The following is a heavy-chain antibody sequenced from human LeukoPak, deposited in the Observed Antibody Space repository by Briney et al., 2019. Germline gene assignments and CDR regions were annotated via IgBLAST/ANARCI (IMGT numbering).Heavy chain of an antibody. D-gene: IGHD3-22*01. Sequence: ASVKVSCKASGYTLTDYYMHWVRQAPGQGLEWMGRINPNSGGTNYSQKFQGRVTMTSDTSISTVYMELSRLRSDDAAVYYCARVGYYESSGYYEYWGQGTLVTVSS. CDR1: GYTLTDYY. CDR3: ARVGYYESSGYYEY. J-gene: IGHJ4*02. CDR2: INPNSGGT. V-gene: IGHV1-2*06.